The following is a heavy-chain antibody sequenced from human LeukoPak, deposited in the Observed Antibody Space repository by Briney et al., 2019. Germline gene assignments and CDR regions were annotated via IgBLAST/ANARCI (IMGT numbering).Heavy chain of an antibody. Sequence: GGSLRLSCAASGFTFSSYWMRWVREAPGKGQERVANIKQDGSETYYVASVKGRFIISRDNAKNSLYLQMNSLRAEDTAVYYCAKGAFRDQVQGYYYMDVWGKGTTVTVSS. J-gene: IGHJ6*03. V-gene: IGHV3-7*01. CDR1: GFTFSSYW. D-gene: IGHD3-10*01. CDR2: IKQDGSET. CDR3: AKGAFRDQVQGYYYMDV.